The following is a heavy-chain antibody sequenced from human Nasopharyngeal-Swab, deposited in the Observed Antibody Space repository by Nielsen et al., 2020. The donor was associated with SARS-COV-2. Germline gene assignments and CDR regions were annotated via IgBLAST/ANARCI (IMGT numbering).Heavy chain of an antibody. D-gene: IGHD2-2*01. CDR2: ISSSSSYI. V-gene: IGHV3-21*03. CDR3: AWRDCSGTRCYAYTPSNSGVYHYYYMDV. CDR1: GFTFNNYN. Sequence: GGSLRLSCAASGFTFNNYNFNWVRQAPGKGLEWVSSISSSSSYIYYADSVKGRFTISRDNAKNSLYLQMNSLRAEDTGVYFCAWRDCSGTRCYAYTPSNSGVYHYYYMDVWGKGTTVTVS. J-gene: IGHJ6*03.